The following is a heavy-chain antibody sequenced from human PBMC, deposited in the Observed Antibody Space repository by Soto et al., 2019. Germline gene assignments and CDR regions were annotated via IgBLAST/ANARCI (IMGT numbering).Heavy chain of an antibody. Sequence: QVHLVQSGAEVKTPGASVKVSCKASGFTFTSYAFTWVRQAPGQGLEWMGWISAYNGNTNYARNFRGRVTMTTDSSTSKVYMELGSLTSDDTAVYFCARDFTGWPPYGIDSWGQGTLVSVSA. CDR3: ARDFTGWPPYGIDS. V-gene: IGHV1-18*01. J-gene: IGHJ4*02. CDR2: ISAYNGNT. D-gene: IGHD3-10*01. CDR1: GFTFTSYA.